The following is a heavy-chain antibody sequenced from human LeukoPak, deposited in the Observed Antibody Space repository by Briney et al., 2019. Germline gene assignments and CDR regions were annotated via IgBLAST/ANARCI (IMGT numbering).Heavy chain of an antibody. CDR1: GGSFSGYY. D-gene: IGHD2-2*01. CDR3: ARARGPAAEN. V-gene: IGHV4-34*01. J-gene: IGHJ4*02. Sequence: SETLSLTCAVYGGSFSGYYWSWIRQPPGKGLEWIGEINHSGSTNYNPSLKSRVTISVDTSKNQFSLKLSSVTAADTAVYYCARARGPAAENWGQGTLVTVSS. CDR2: INHSGST.